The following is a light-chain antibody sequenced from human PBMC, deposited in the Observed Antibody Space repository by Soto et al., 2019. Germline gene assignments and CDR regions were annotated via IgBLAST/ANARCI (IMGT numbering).Light chain of an antibody. J-gene: IGKJ1*01. Sequence: SCRASQSVSSSYLTWYQQKPGQAPRLLLYGASARATAIPARFSGSGSGTEFTLTISSLQPDDFATYYCQQYNSYSFGQGTKVDIK. CDR3: QQYNSYS. CDR2: GAS. V-gene: IGKV3D-7*01. CDR1: QSVSSSY.